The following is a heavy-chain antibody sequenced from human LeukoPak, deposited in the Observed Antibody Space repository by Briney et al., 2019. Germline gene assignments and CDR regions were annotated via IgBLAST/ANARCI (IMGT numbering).Heavy chain of an antibody. D-gene: IGHD3-3*01. Sequence: SETLSLTCAVYGGSFSGYYWSWIRQPPGKGLEWIGEINHSGSTNYNPSLKSRVTISVDTSKNQFSLKLSSVTAADTAVYYCARLRPSTSFWSGPNWFDPWGRGTLVTASS. J-gene: IGHJ5*02. CDR1: GGSFSGYY. V-gene: IGHV4-34*01. CDR3: ARLRPSTSFWSGPNWFDP. CDR2: INHSGST.